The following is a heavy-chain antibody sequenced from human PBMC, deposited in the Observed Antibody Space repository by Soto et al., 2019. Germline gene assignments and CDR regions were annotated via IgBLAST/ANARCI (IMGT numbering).Heavy chain of an antibody. J-gene: IGHJ3*02. Sequence: PSETLSLTCAVYGGSFSGYYWSWIRQPPGKGLEWIGEINHSGSTNYNPSLKSRVTISVDTSKNQFSLKLSSVTAADTAVYYCARMSSSWYSSRADAFDIWGQRTMVTVSS. V-gene: IGHV4-34*01. CDR3: ARMSSSWYSSRADAFDI. D-gene: IGHD6-13*01. CDR1: GGSFSGYY. CDR2: INHSGST.